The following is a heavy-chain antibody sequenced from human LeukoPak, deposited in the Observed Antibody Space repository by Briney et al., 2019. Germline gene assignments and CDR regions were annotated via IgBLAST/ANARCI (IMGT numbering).Heavy chain of an antibody. V-gene: IGHV1-2*02. Sequence: GASVKVPCKASGYTFTGYYMHWVRQAPGQGLEWMGWINPNSGGTKYAQKFQGRVTMTRDTSITTAYMELSRLRSDDTAVYYCARELVATMVDHWGQGTLVTVSS. D-gene: IGHD5-12*01. CDR3: ARELVATMVDH. J-gene: IGHJ4*02. CDR2: INPNSGGT. CDR1: GYTFTGYY.